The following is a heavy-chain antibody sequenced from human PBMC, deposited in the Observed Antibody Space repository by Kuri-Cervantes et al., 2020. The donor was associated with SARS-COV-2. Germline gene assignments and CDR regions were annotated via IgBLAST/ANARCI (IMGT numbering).Heavy chain of an antibody. J-gene: IGHJ6*02. Sequence: ESLKISCTLSGGSISGYYWSWIRQSAGKGLEFIGRVYSSGGTNYNPSLESRVTMSIDTAKKQVSLRLTSVTAADTAVYYCARGILGDDSIHYGMDVWGQGTSVTVSS. CDR2: VYSSGGT. CDR1: GGSISGYY. V-gene: IGHV4-4*07. D-gene: IGHD2/OR15-2a*01. CDR3: ARGILGDDSIHYGMDV.